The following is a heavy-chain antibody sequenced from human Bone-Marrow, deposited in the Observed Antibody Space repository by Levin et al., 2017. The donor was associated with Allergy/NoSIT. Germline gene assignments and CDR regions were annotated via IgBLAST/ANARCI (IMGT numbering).Heavy chain of an antibody. J-gene: IGHJ4*02. D-gene: IGHD3-10*01. V-gene: IGHV3-23*01. Sequence: GESLKISCAASRFTFSNYAMNWVRQAPGKGLEWVSGLSDSGDRIDYADSVKGRFTISRDNSKSTLYLQMNSLRAEDTAVYYCAKGGSNNAWRFGEYWGQGTLVTVSS. CDR2: LSDSGDRI. CDR1: RFTFSNYA. CDR3: AKGGSNNAWRFGEY.